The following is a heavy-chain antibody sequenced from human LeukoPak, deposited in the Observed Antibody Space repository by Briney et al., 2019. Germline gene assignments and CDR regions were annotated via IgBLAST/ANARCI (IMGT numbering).Heavy chain of an antibody. CDR1: GFTFSSYG. CDR2: ISYDGSNK. Sequence: QSGGSLRLSCAASGFTFSSYGMHWVRQAPGKGLEWVAVISYDGSNKYYADSVKGRFTISRDNAKNSLYLQMNSLRAEDTAVYYCARPKAPELYSSSDYWGQGTLVTVSS. CDR3: ARPKAPELYSSSDY. J-gene: IGHJ4*02. D-gene: IGHD6-6*01. V-gene: IGHV3-30*03.